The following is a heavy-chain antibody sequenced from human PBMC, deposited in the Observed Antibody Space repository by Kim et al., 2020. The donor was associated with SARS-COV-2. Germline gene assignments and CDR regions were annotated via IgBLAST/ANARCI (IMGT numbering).Heavy chain of an antibody. CDR2: IYPGDSDT. Sequence: GESPKISCKGSGYSFTSYWIGWVRQMPGKGLEWMGIIYPGDSDTRYSPSFQGQVTISADKSISTAYLQWSSLKASDTAMYYCARGTYSGYDYYYYGMDVWGQGTTVTVSS. J-gene: IGHJ6*02. D-gene: IGHD5-12*01. CDR1: GYSFTSYW. V-gene: IGHV5-51*01. CDR3: ARGTYSGYDYYYYGMDV.